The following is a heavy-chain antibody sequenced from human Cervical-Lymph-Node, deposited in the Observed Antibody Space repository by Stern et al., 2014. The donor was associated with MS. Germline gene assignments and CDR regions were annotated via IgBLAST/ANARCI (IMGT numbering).Heavy chain of an antibody. CDR2: IYYTGST. D-gene: IGHD6-19*01. Sequence: QLQLQESGPGLVKSSETLSLTCTVSGGSISSYYWSWIRQPPGKGLEWIGYIYYTGSTNYNPSLKSRVTISGDSSYNQFSLMLNSVTAADTAMYYCATQQSSGWFAFDIWGQGTMVTVSS. J-gene: IGHJ3*02. V-gene: IGHV4-59*08. CDR3: ATQQSSGWFAFDI. CDR1: GGSISSYY.